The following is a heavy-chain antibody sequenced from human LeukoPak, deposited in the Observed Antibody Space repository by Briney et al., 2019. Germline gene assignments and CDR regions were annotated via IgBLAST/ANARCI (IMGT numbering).Heavy chain of an antibody. CDR1: GFTFSSYA. Sequence: PGGSLRLSCAASGFTFSSYAMSWVRQAPGKGLEWVSYISSSSSTIYYADSVKGRFTISRDNAKNSLYLQMNSLRAEDTAVYYCARDRYGDFDYWGQGTLVTVSS. V-gene: IGHV3-48*04. CDR2: ISSSSSTI. CDR3: ARDRYGDFDY. J-gene: IGHJ4*02. D-gene: IGHD4-17*01.